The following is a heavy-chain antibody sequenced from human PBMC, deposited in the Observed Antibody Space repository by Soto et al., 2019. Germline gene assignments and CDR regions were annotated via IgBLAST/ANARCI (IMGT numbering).Heavy chain of an antibody. D-gene: IGHD2-15*01. CDR3: ARVNCSGGSCYWGINWFDP. Sequence: PSETLSLTCTVSGGSISSYYWSWIRQPAGKGLEWIGRIYTSGSTNYNPSLKSRVTMSVDTSKNQFSLKLSSVTAADTAVYYRARVNCSGGSCYWGINWFDPWGQGTLVTVSS. CDR1: GGSISSYY. CDR2: IYTSGST. J-gene: IGHJ5*02. V-gene: IGHV4-4*07.